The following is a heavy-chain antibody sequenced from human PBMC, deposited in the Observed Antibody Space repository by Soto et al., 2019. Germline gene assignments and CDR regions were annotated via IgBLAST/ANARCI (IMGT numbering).Heavy chain of an antibody. D-gene: IGHD5-18*01. V-gene: IGHV3-23*01. CDR2: ISGSGGNT. CDR3: AKEALIGYTSAYTY. J-gene: IGHJ4*02. Sequence: GGSLRLSCAASGFTFSSYAMSWVRQAPGKGLEWVSFISGSGGNTYYAASVKGRFAISRLNSKNTMFLQLNSLRAEDTAIYHCAKEALIGYTSAYTYWGQGTLVTVSS. CDR1: GFTFSSYA.